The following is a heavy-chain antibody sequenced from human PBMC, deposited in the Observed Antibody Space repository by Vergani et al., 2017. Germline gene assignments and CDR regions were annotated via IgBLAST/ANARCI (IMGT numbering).Heavy chain of an antibody. CDR3: ARDPIHSNWDGLDY. CDR2: IKQDGSEK. V-gene: IGHV3-7*01. CDR1: GFTFSSYW. J-gene: IGHJ4*02. Sequence: EVQLVESGGGLVQPGGSLRLSCAASGFTFSSYWMSWVRQAPGKGLEWVANIKQDGSEKYYVDSVKGRFTISRDNAKNSLHLQMTSLRAEDTAVYYCARDPIHSNWDGLDYWGQGTLVTVSS. D-gene: IGHD4-11*01.